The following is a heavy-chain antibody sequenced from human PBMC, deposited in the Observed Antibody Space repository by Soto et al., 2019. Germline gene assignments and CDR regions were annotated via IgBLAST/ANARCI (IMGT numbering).Heavy chain of an antibody. Sequence: QVQLVQSGAEVKKPGSSVKVSCKASGGTFSSYAISWVRQAPGQGLEWMGGIIPIFGTANYAQKFQGRVTITADESTSTAYIELSSLRSEDTAVYYCASPMGVTGTYEHYDGMDVWGQGTTVTASS. CDR1: GGTFSSYA. CDR2: IIPIFGTA. V-gene: IGHV1-69*12. J-gene: IGHJ6*02. CDR3: ASPMGVTGTYEHYDGMDV. D-gene: IGHD1-7*01.